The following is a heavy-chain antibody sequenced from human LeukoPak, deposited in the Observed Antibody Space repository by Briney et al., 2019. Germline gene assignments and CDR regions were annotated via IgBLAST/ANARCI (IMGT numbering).Heavy chain of an antibody. V-gene: IGHV3-23*01. CDR3: AKVAYYYDSSGYYPKDDY. Sequence: PGGSLRLSCAASGFTFSSYAMSWVRQAPGEGLEWVSAISGSGGSTYYADSVKGRFTISRDNSKNTLYLQMNSLRAEDTAVYYCAKVAYYYDSSGYYPKDDYWGQGTLVTVSS. CDR1: GFTFSSYA. D-gene: IGHD3-22*01. CDR2: ISGSGGST. J-gene: IGHJ4*02.